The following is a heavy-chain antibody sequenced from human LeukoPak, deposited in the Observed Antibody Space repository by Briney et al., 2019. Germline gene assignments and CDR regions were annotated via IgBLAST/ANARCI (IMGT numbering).Heavy chain of an antibody. CDR2: INHSGST. CDR3: ARGLQVWYFDY. V-gene: IGHV4-34*01. J-gene: IGHJ4*02. CDR1: GGSFSGYY. D-gene: IGHD5-24*01. Sequence: SETLSLTCAVYGGSFSGYYWSWIRQPPGKGLEWIGEINHSGSTNYNPSLKSRVTISVDTSRNQFSLKLSSVTAADTAVYYCARGLQVWYFDYWGQGTLVTVSS.